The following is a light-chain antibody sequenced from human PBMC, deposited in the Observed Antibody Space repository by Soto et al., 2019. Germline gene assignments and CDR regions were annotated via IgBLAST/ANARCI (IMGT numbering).Light chain of an antibody. CDR3: QQYVSWT. V-gene: IGKV3-20*01. CDR2: GAS. Sequence: EIVLTQSPGTLSVSPGEGATLSCRASQTISSNYLAWYQQKPGQAPSLLIYGASSRATGITDRFSGSGSGTDFTLTISRLEPEDSAIYYCQQYVSWTFGQGTKVEIK. CDR1: QTISSNY. J-gene: IGKJ1*01.